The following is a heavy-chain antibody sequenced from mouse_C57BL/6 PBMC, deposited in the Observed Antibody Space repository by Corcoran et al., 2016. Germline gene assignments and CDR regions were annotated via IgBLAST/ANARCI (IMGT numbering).Heavy chain of an antibody. J-gene: IGHJ2*01. D-gene: IGHD2-4*01. V-gene: IGHV1-26*01. CDR2: INPNNGGT. CDR1: GYTFTDYY. Sequence: EVQLQQSGPELVKPGASVKISCKASGYTFTDYYMNWVKQSHGKSLEWIGDINPNNGGTSYNQKFKGKATLTVDKSSSTAYMELRSLTSEDSAVYYCARRGNYYDYRYFDYWGQGTTLTVSS. CDR3: ARRGNYYDYRYFDY.